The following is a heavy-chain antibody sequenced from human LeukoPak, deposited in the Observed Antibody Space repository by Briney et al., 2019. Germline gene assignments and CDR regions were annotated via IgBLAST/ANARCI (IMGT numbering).Heavy chain of an antibody. CDR1: GYTFTNYW. J-gene: IGHJ4*02. CDR3: ARRVEMATNHPYFHY. V-gene: IGHV5-51*01. Sequence: GESLKISCKASGYTFTNYWIGWVRQMPGKGLEWMGIIYPGDSETRYSPSFQDQVIISVDRSIDTAYLQWSSLKASDTAMYYCARRVEMATNHPYFHYWGQGSQVTVSS. D-gene: IGHD5-24*01. CDR2: IYPGDSET.